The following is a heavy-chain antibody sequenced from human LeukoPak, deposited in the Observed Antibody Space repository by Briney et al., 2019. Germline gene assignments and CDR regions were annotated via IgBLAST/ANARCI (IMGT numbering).Heavy chain of an antibody. CDR1: GYTFTGYY. Sequence: ASVKVSCKASGYTFTGYYMHWVRQAPGQGLEWMGWINPNSGGTNYAQKFQGRVTMTRDTSIGTAYMELSRLRSDDTAVYYCARGMATISSSTSGWFDPWGQGTLVTVSS. V-gene: IGHV1-2*02. CDR2: INPNSGGT. D-gene: IGHD5-12*01. J-gene: IGHJ5*02. CDR3: ARGMATISSSTSGWFDP.